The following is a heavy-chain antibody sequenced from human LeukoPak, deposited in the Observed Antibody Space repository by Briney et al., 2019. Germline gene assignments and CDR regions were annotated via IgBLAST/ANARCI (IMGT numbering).Heavy chain of an antibody. CDR3: AKALGSGYRGAFDI. Sequence: GGSLRLSCTVSGFTVSSNSMRWVRQAPGKGLEWVAFIRYDGSNKYYADSVKGRFTISRDNSKNTLYLQMNSLRAEDTAVYYCAKALGSGYRGAFDIWGQGTMVTVSS. CDR2: IRYDGSNK. CDR1: GFTVSSNS. J-gene: IGHJ3*02. V-gene: IGHV3-30*02. D-gene: IGHD3-22*01.